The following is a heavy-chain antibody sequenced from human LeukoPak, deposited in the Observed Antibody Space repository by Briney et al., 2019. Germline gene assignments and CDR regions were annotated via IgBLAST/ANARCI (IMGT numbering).Heavy chain of an antibody. CDR1: GGSITSYY. V-gene: IGHV4-4*07. CDR3: ARLRSGGQVAGVYFDS. D-gene: IGHD6-19*01. CDR2: IYSSENI. J-gene: IGHJ4*02. Sequence: PSETLSLTCSVSGGSITSYYWTWIRQPAGKGLEWIGRIYSSENIKYNPSLQSRVIMSIDTSKNHFSLKLSSVTAADTAIYYCARLRSGGQVAGVYFDSWGQGTLVTVSS.